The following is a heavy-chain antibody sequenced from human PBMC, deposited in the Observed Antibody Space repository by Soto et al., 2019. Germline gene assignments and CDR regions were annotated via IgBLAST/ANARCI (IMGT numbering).Heavy chain of an antibody. D-gene: IGHD6-19*01. V-gene: IGHV4-59*12. CDR1: GSSIIGYY. CDR3: ARGVGGSGPNWFDP. Sequence: SETLSLTCTFSGSSIIGYYWTWIRQSPERGLEWIGYIHYSGSANYNPSLNSRLTMSVDRSKSQFSMKLASVTAADTAVYYCARGVGGSGPNWFDPWGQGTLVTVSS. J-gene: IGHJ5*02. CDR2: IHYSGSA.